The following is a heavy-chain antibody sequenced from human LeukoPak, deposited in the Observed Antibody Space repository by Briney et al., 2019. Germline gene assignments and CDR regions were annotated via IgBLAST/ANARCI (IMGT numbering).Heavy chain of an antibody. CDR3: ARDWGV. CDR1: GGSISSGSYY. V-gene: IGHV4-61*02. Sequence: SQTLSLTCTVSGGSISSGSYYWRWIRQPAGKGLEWIGRIYTSGSTNYNPSLKSRVTISVDTSKNQFSLKLSSVTAADTAVYYCARDWGVWGKGTTVTVSS. D-gene: IGHD3-16*01. CDR2: IYTSGST. J-gene: IGHJ6*04.